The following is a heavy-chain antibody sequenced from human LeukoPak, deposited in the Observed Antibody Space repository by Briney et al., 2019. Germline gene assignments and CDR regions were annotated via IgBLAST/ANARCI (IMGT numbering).Heavy chain of an antibody. V-gene: IGHV4-59*01. J-gene: IGHJ4*02. CDR3: ARDSYNYGSGSLDY. CDR1: GGSISSYY. D-gene: IGHD5-18*01. Sequence: SETLSLTRTVSGGSISSYYWSWIRQPPGKGLEWIGYIYYSGSTNYNPSLKSRVTISVDTSKNQFSLKLTSVTAADTAVYYCARDSYNYGSGSLDYWGQGTLVTVSS. CDR2: IYYSGST.